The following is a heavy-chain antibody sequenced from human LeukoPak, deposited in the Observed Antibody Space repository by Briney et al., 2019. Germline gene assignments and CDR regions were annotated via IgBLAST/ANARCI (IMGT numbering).Heavy chain of an antibody. Sequence: SETLSLTCAVYGGSFSGYYWSWIRQPAGKGLEWIGHIYTSGSTNYNPSLKSRVTISVDTSKNQFSLRLSSVTAADTAVYYCARVIYTRFAFDIWGQGTLVTVSS. J-gene: IGHJ4*02. CDR3: ARVIYTRFAFDI. V-gene: IGHV4-59*10. CDR1: GGSFSGYY. D-gene: IGHD2-21*01. CDR2: IYTSGST.